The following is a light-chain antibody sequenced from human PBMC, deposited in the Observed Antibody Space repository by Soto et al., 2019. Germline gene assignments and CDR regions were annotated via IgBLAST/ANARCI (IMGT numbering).Light chain of an antibody. J-gene: IGKJ5*01. Sequence: DIQMTQSPSTLSASVGDRITITCRASQSISEYLAWYQEKPGKAPKLLIYDAFRLESGVPSRFSGSGAGTDFTLTVSSLQPDDFATYYCQQYNTYSTFGQGTRLEIK. CDR2: DAF. CDR3: QQYNTYST. V-gene: IGKV1-5*01. CDR1: QSISEY.